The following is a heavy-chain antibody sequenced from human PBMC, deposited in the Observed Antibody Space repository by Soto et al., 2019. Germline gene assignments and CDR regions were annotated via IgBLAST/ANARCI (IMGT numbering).Heavy chain of an antibody. Sequence: GGSLRLSCVASGFTFSNYNMNWVRQAPGKGLEWVSHISGTGVYIHYADAVKGRFTISRDNAKSSVYLQMNSLRAEDTAVYYCAREGALKPFSSWGQGALVTVS. CDR3: AREGALKPFSS. J-gene: IGHJ5*02. CDR2: ISGTGVYI. V-gene: IGHV3-21*01. CDR1: GFTFSNYN.